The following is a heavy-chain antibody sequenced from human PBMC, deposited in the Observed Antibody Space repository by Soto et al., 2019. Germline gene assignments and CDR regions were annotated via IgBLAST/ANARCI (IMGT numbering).Heavy chain of an antibody. V-gene: IGHV4-61*01. Sequence: SETLSLTCTVSGGSVSSGSYYWSWIRQPPGKGLEWIGYIYYSGSTNYNPSLKSRVTISVDTSKNQFSLKLSSVTAADTAVYYCARDRYDILTGYNWLDPWGQGTLVTVSS. J-gene: IGHJ5*02. CDR1: GGSVSSGSYY. D-gene: IGHD3-9*01. CDR3: ARDRYDILTGYNWLDP. CDR2: IYYSGST.